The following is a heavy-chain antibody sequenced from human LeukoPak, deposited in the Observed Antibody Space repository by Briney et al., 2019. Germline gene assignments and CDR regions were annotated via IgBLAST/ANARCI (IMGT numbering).Heavy chain of an antibody. CDR1: GASISGYY. J-gene: IGHJ4*02. D-gene: IGHD1-1*01. Sequence: SEALSLTCTVSGASISGYYSSWIRQPPGKRLEWIGYIISTGTINYNPSLKSRVTISIDTSKNQLSLQLTSVTAADTAVYYCARVTDWNDLDYWGTGTLVTVSS. V-gene: IGHV4-59*01. CDR3: ARVTDWNDLDY. CDR2: IISTGTI.